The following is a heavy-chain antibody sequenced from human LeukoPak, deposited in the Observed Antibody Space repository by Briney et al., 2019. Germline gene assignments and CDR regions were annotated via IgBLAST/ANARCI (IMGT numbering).Heavy chain of an antibody. D-gene: IGHD2-8*02. Sequence: SETLSLTCTVSGGSISSYYWSWIRQPPGKGLEWIGYIYYSGSTNYNPSLKSRVTISVDTSKNIFSLNLTSVTAADTAVYYCARGYCTGGNCYSFGYWGQGTLVIVSS. J-gene: IGHJ4*02. CDR2: IYYSGST. CDR3: ARGYCTGGNCYSFGY. CDR1: GGSISSYY. V-gene: IGHV4-59*12.